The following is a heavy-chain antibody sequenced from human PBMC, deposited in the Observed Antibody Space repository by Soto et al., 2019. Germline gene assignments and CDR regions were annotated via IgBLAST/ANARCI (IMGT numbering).Heavy chain of an antibody. V-gene: IGHV5-51*01. CDR1: EDIFTNYW. J-gene: IGHJ4*02. CDR3: VRRRGYSSSGAFDY. Sequence: GESLKISCKASEDIFTNYWIGWVRQMPGRGLEWMGIIYPGDSDTRYSPSFEGQVTFSVDKSINTAYLHLSTLKASDTAMFYCVRRRGYSSSGAFDYWAQGTLVTVSS. D-gene: IGHD6-6*01. CDR2: IYPGDSDT.